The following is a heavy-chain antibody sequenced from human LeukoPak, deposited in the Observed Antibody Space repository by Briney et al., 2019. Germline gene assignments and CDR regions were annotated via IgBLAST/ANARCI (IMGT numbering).Heavy chain of an antibody. V-gene: IGHV4-39*01. CDR3: ARQTGSGLFILP. CDR1: GGSISSNSYY. J-gene: IGHJ4*02. D-gene: IGHD3/OR15-3a*01. CDR2: IYYSGNT. Sequence: SETLSLTCTVSGGSISSNSYYWGWIRQPPGKGLEWIGSIYYSGNTFYNASLKSQVSISIDTSKNQFSLRLTSVTAADTAVYYCARQTGSGLFILPGGQGTLVTVSS.